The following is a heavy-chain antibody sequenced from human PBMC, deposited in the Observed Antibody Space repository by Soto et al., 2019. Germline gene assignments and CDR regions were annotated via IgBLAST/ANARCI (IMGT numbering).Heavy chain of an antibody. CDR1: GFTFSSYG. J-gene: IGHJ6*02. Sequence: LRLSCAASGFTFSSYGMHWVRQAQGKGLEWVAVIWYDGSNKYYADSVKGRFTISRDNSKNTLYLQMNSLRAEDTAVYYCARNSLTGAYYYYYYGMDVWGQGTTVTVSS. D-gene: IGHD3-10*01. CDR3: ARNSLTGAYYYYYYGMDV. V-gene: IGHV3-33*01. CDR2: IWYDGSNK.